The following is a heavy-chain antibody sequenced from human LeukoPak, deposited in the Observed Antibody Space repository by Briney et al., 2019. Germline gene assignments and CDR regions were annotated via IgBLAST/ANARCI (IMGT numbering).Heavy chain of an antibody. Sequence: GGSQRLSCAASGFTFSSYWMHWVRQAPGKGLVWVSRIKTDGSSTDYADSVKGRFTISRDNAKNTMYLQMNSLRAEDTAVYYCARGVSGTGPDIWGLGTMVTVSS. J-gene: IGHJ3*02. CDR2: IKTDGSST. CDR1: GFTFSSYW. V-gene: IGHV3-74*01. CDR3: ARGVSGTGPDI. D-gene: IGHD5/OR15-5a*01.